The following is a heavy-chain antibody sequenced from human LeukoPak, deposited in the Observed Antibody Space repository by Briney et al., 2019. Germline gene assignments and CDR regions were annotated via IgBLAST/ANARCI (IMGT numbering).Heavy chain of an antibody. CDR3: ARGRGYCSSTSCYLDY. Sequence: GASVKVSCKASGYTFTSYDINWVRQATGQGLEWMGWMNPNSGNTGYAQKFQGRATITRNTSISTAYMELSSLRSEDTAVYYCARGRGYCSSTSCYLDYWGQGTLVTVSS. J-gene: IGHJ4*02. CDR2: MNPNSGNT. CDR1: GYTFTSYD. V-gene: IGHV1-8*03. D-gene: IGHD2-2*01.